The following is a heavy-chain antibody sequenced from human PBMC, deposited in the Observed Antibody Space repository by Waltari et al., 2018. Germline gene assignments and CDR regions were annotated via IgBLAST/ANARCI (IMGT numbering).Heavy chain of an antibody. CDR2: INHSGST. J-gene: IGHJ4*02. D-gene: IGHD3-10*01. V-gene: IGHV4-34*01. CDR3: AWSLGGGFDY. Sequence: QVQLQQWGAGLLKPSETLSLTCAVYGGSFSGYYWSWIRQPPGKGLEWIGEINHSGSTNYNPSLKSRVTISVDTSKNQFSLKLSSVTAADTAVYYCAWSLGGGFDYWGQGTLVTVSS. CDR1: GGSFSGYY.